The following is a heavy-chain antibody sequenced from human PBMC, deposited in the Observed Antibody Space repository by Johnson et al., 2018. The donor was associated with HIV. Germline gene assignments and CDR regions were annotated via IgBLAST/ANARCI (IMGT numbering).Heavy chain of an antibody. D-gene: IGHD1-1*01. Sequence: VQLVESGGGVVQPGGSLRLSCEASRFTFSSYGMHWVRQAPGKGLEWVANIKQDGSEKYYVDSVKGRFTISRDNAKNSLYLQMNSLRAEDTAVYYCAVLTTGGLRVGNFDIWGQGTMVTVSS. V-gene: IGHV3-7*01. CDR1: RFTFSSYG. J-gene: IGHJ3*02. CDR2: IKQDGSEK. CDR3: AVLTTGGLRVGNFDI.